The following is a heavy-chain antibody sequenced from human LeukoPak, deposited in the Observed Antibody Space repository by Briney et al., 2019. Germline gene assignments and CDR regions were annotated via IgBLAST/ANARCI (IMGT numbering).Heavy chain of an antibody. J-gene: IGHJ3*02. V-gene: IGHV3-21*01. CDR3: ARATNGRFDI. CDR1: GFTFSSYS. Sequence: SGGTLRLSCAASGFTFSSYSMNWVRQAPGKGLEWVSSISSSSSYIYHADSVKGRFTISRDNAKSSLWLQMNSLRAEDTAVYYCARATNGRFDIWGQGTMVTVSS. CDR2: ISSSSSYI. D-gene: IGHD1-1*01.